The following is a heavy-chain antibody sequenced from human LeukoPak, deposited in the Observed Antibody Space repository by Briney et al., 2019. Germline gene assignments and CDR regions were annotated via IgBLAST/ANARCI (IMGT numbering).Heavy chain of an antibody. V-gene: IGHV2-5*02. CDR3: AHRGAVAGTFGS. CDR2: IYWDDDD. Sequence: SGPTLVNPTETLTLTCTSSGFSLSASGVGVGWTRQPPGKALEWLGIIYWDDDDRYSPSLKSRLTITKDASKNQVVLTMINMDPVDTATYYCAHRGAVAGTFGSWGQGTLVTVSS. CDR1: GFSLSASGVG. J-gene: IGHJ5*02. D-gene: IGHD6-19*01.